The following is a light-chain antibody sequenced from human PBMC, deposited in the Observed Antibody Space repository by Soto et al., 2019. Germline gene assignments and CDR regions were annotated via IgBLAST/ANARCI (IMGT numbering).Light chain of an antibody. J-gene: IGKJ1*01. CDR1: QNIRNL. CDR2: DAS. CDR3: QQYHSWT. Sequence: DIQMTQSPSTLSAAVGYSVTITCRASQNIRNLLAWYQKKPGKAPKPLIYDASTLKTGVPSRFSGSGSGSEFNFTITGMQPDDFATYYCQQYHSWTFGHGTKVDIK. V-gene: IGKV1-5*01.